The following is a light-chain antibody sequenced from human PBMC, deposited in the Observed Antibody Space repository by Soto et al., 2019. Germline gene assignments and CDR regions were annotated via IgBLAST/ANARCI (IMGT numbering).Light chain of an antibody. CDR1: QSISDT. Sequence: EIVMTQSRATLSVSPGGRATLSCRASQSISDTLAWYQQKPGQAPRLLIYSASRGATGFPARFSGSGSGTEFTLTISSLQSEDFAVYYCQQYNNWPPITFGQGTRWRL. CDR3: QQYNNWPPIT. CDR2: SAS. J-gene: IGKJ5*01. V-gene: IGKV3-15*01.